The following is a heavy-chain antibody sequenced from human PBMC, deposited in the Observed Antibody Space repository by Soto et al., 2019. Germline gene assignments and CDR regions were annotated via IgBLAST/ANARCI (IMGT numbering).Heavy chain of an antibody. CDR3: ARQEQLSHKGYYYYGMDV. V-gene: IGHV5-51*01. D-gene: IGHD6-13*01. CDR1: GYSFTSYW. Sequence: GESLKISCKGSGYSFTSYWIGWVRQMPGKGLEWMGIIYPGDSDTRYSPSFQGQVTISADKSISTAYLQWSSLKASDTAMYYCARQEQLSHKGYYYYGMDVWGQGTTVTVSS. J-gene: IGHJ6*02. CDR2: IYPGDSDT.